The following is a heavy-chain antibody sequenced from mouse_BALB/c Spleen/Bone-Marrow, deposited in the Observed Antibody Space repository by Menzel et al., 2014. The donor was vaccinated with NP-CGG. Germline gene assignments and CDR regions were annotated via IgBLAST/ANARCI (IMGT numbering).Heavy chain of an antibody. CDR3: ARDRGGNYGYAMDY. CDR2: IWPGGST. V-gene: IGHV2-9*02. CDR1: GFSLTSYG. D-gene: IGHD2-1*01. J-gene: IGHJ4*01. Sequence: VQVVESGPGLVAPSQRLSITCTVSGFSLTSYGVHWVRQSPGKGLEWLGVIWPGGSTNYNSALMSRLTISKDNSKSXVFLRMNSLQTDDTAIYYCARDRGGNYGYAMDYWGQGTSVTVSS.